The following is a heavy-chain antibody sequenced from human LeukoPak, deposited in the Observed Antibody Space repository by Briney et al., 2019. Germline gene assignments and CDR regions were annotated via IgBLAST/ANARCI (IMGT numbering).Heavy chain of an antibody. CDR2: IYYSGNT. CDR3: ASLSIAVAGTGGYFQH. J-gene: IGHJ1*01. D-gene: IGHD6-19*01. Sequence: SETLSLTCIVSDGSISSNSYYWGWIRQPPGKGLEWIANIYYSGNTYYNPSLKSRVTISVDTSKNQFSLKLRSVTAADTAVYYCASLSIAVAGTGGYFQHWGQGTLVTVSS. CDR1: DGSISSNSYY. V-gene: IGHV4-39*07.